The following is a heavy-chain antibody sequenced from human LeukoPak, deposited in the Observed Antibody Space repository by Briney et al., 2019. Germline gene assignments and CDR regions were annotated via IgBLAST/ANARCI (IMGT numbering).Heavy chain of an antibody. D-gene: IGHD5-18*01. CDR2: VCDSGIT. Sequence: TSETLSLTCSVSGGSISSYHWSWIRQPPGKGLEWIGYVCDSGITKYNPSVKSRVTISVDTSKNQFSLKLSSVTAADTAVYYCARRGYTYGYGWFDPWGQGTLVTVSS. J-gene: IGHJ5*02. CDR3: ARRGYTYGYGWFDP. V-gene: IGHV4-59*01. CDR1: GGSISSYH.